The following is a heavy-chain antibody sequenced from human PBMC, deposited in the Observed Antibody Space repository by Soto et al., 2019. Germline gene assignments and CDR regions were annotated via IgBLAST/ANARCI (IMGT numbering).Heavy chain of an antibody. V-gene: IGHV1-2*04. Sequence: ASVKVSCKASGYTFTGYYMHWVRQAPGQGLEWMGWINPNSGGTNYAQKFQGWVTMTRDTSISTAYMELSRLRSDDTAVYYCAREGALTGTYTGFDYWGQGTLVTVSS. CDR2: INPNSGGT. CDR3: AREGALTGTYTGFDY. J-gene: IGHJ4*02. CDR1: GYTFTGYY. D-gene: IGHD1-20*01.